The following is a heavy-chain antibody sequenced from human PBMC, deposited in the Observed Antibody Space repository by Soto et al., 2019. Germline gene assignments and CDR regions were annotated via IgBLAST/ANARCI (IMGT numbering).Heavy chain of an antibody. J-gene: IGHJ4*02. CDR1: GFTFSNAW. Sequence: EVQLVESGGGLVKPGGSLRLSCAASGFTFSNAWMSWVRQAPGKGLEWVGRIKSKTDGGTTDYAAPVKGRFTISRDDSKHTLYLQMNSLKTEDTAVYYCTTVFPYSRYSGSYYFDYWGQGTLVTVSS. CDR2: IKSKTDGGTT. D-gene: IGHD1-26*01. V-gene: IGHV3-15*01. CDR3: TTVFPYSRYSGSYYFDY.